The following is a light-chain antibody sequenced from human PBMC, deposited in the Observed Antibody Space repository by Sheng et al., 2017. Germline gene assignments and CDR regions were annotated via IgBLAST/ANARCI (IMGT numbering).Light chain of an antibody. V-gene: IGKV3-15*01. J-gene: IGKJ4*01. Sequence: EIVMTQSPATLSVSPGERATLSCRASQSVSSNLAWYQQKPGQAPRLLIYGASTRATGIPARFSGSGSGAEFTLTISSLQPKDFATYYCLQHKTYPLSFGGGPRWKS. CDR1: QSVSSN. CDR2: GAS. CDR3: LQHKTYPLS.